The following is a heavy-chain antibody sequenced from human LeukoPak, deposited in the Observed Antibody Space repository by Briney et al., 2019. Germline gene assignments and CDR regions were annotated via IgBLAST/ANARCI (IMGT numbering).Heavy chain of an antibody. D-gene: IGHD2/OR15-2a*01. Sequence: ASVKVSCKASGYTFTAYYMHWVRQAPGQGLEWLGWINPDIGGATYAQKFQGRVTMTRDTSTSTAYMELNRLTSDDTAVYYCARQVEKSASYFYFDYWGQGTLVTVSS. V-gene: IGHV1-2*02. J-gene: IGHJ4*02. CDR3: ARQVEKSASYFYFDY. CDR1: GYTFTAYY. CDR2: INPDIGGA.